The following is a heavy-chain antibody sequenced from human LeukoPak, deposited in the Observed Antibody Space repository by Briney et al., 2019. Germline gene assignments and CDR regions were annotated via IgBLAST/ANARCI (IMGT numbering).Heavy chain of an antibody. CDR3: ARSSRSSYGNA. CDR2: IIPIFGTA. J-gene: IGHJ1*01. CDR1: GYTFTTYG. Sequence: ASVKVSCKASGYTFTTYGISWVRQAPGQGLEWMGGIIPIFGTANYAQKFQGRVTITADESTSTAYMELSSLRSEDTAVYYCARSSRSSYGNAWGQGTLVTVSS. V-gene: IGHV1-69*13. D-gene: IGHD2-2*01.